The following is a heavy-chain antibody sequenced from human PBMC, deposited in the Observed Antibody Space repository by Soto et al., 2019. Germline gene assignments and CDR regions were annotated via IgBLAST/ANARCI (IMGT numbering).Heavy chain of an antibody. J-gene: IGHJ4*02. Sequence: QVQLVQSGAEVKKPGSSVKVSCKASGGTFSSYTISWVRQAPGQGLEWMGRIIPSLGIVNYAPKFQGRVTITADKSTSTAYMELSSLRSEDTAVYYCARASKGYDSSGYSGYFDYWGQGTLVTVSS. D-gene: IGHD3-22*01. CDR1: GGTFSSYT. V-gene: IGHV1-69*02. CDR3: ARASKGYDSSGYSGYFDY. CDR2: IIPSLGIV.